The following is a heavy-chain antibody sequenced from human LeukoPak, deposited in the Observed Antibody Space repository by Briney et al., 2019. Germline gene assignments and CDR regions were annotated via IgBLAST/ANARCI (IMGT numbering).Heavy chain of an antibody. J-gene: IGHJ4*02. CDR1: GYTFTSYD. D-gene: IGHD2-2*01. CDR3: ARVKSGSIVVVPAVPFDY. CDR2: MNPNSGNT. Sequence: ASVKVSCKVSGYTFTSYDINWVRQATGQGLEWMGWMNPNSGNTGYAQKFQGRVTMTRNTSISTAYMELSSLRSEDTAVYYCARVKSGSIVVVPAVPFDYWGQGTLVTVSS. V-gene: IGHV1-8*01.